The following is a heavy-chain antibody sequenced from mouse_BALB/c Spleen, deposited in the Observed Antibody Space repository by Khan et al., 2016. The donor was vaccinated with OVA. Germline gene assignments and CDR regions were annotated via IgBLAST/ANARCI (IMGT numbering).Heavy chain of an antibody. CDR2: VSSLAYNF. CDR1: GFTFSDYG. Sequence: EVELVESGGGLVQPGGSRKLSCAASGFTFSDYGMAWVRQAPGKGPEWVAFVSSLAYNFYYADTVTGRFTISRENAKNTLYLEMRSLRSEDTAMYYCARGGKGVFAYWGQGTLVTVSA. V-gene: IGHV5-15*02. CDR3: ARGGKGVFAY. J-gene: IGHJ3*01.